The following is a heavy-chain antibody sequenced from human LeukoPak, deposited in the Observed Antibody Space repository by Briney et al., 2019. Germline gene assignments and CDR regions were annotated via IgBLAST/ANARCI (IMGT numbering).Heavy chain of an antibody. J-gene: IGHJ3*02. Sequence: PGGSLRLSCAASGFTFSSYSVNWVRQAPGKGLEWVSSISSSSSYIYYADSVKGRFTISRDNAKNSLYLQMNSLRAEDTAVYYCARVVSNAFDIWGQGTMVTVSS. CDR3: ARVVSNAFDI. D-gene: IGHD3-10*01. V-gene: IGHV3-21*01. CDR2: ISSSSSYI. CDR1: GFTFSSYS.